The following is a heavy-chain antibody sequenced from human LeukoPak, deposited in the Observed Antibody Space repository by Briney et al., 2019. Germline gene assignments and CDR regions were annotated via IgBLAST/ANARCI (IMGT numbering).Heavy chain of an antibody. V-gene: IGHV3-21*01. CDR3: ASRYCSGGSCYSGFDY. CDR1: GFTLSSYS. D-gene: IGHD2-15*01. Sequence: PGGSLRLSCAASGFTLSSYSMNWVRQAPGKGLEWVSSISSSSSYIYYADSVKGRFTISRDNAKNSLYLQMNSLRAEDTAVYYCASRYCSGGSCYSGFDYWGQGTQVTVSS. CDR2: ISSSSSYI. J-gene: IGHJ4*02.